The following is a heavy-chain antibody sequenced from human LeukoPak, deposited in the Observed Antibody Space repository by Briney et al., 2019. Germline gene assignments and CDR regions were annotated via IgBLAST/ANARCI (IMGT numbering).Heavy chain of an antibody. Sequence: GGSLRLSCAASGFTFSSYAMSWVRQASGKGLEWVSAISGSGGSTYYADSVKGRFTISRDNSKNTLYLQMNSLRAEDTAVYYCAKSQYYYGSGSYHKSWGQGTLVTVSS. J-gene: IGHJ5*02. CDR1: GFTFSSYA. V-gene: IGHV3-23*01. CDR3: AKSQYYYGSGSYHKS. D-gene: IGHD3-10*01. CDR2: ISGSGGST.